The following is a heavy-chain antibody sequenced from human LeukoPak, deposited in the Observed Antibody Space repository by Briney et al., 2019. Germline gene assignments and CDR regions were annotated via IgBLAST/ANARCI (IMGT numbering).Heavy chain of an antibody. J-gene: IGHJ4*02. D-gene: IGHD3-10*01. Sequence: GGSLRLSCAASGFTFSNYGMNWVRQAPGKGLEWVSIITSGVGITYYADSVKGRFTISRDNSKNTLYLQMNSLRAEDTAVYYCAKGDYYDFDYWGQGTLVTVSS. CDR1: GFTFSNYG. CDR2: ITSGVGIT. V-gene: IGHV3-23*01. CDR3: AKGDYYDFDY.